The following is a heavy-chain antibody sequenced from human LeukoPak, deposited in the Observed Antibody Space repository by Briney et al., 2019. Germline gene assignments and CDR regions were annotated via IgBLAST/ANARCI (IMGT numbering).Heavy chain of an antibody. D-gene: IGHD3-22*01. J-gene: IGHJ5*02. Sequence: MPSETLSLTCTVSGDSVSSDNYYWSWIRQPAGKGLEWIGRIYTSGNINYNPSLKGRVTISVDTSKNQFSLKLSSVTAADTAVYYCAGEHGFDSSGYYFPHHWGQGTLVTVSS. V-gene: IGHV4-61*02. CDR1: GDSVSSDNYY. CDR3: AGEHGFDSSGYYFPHH. CDR2: IYTSGNI.